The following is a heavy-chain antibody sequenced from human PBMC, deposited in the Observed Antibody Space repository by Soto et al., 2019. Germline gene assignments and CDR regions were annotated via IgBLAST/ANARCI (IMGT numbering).Heavy chain of an antibody. J-gene: IGHJ4*02. CDR2: ISYDGSNK. D-gene: IGHD3-3*01. CDR3: ARDKRELRFLEWSYYFDY. CDR1: GFTFSSCA. Sequence: QVQLVESGGGVVQPGRSLRLSCAASGFTFSSCAMHWVRQAPGKGLEWVALISYDGSNKYYADSVKGRFTISRDNSKNTLYLQMNSLRADDTAGYYCARDKRELRFLEWSYYFDYWGQGTLVTVSS. V-gene: IGHV3-30-3*01.